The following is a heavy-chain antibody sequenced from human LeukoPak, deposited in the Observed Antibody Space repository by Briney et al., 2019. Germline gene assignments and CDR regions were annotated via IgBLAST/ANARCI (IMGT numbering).Heavy chain of an antibody. D-gene: IGHD1-14*01. CDR3: ARAGDTGSYNDYYMDV. CDR1: GYSFTSYY. Sequence: GASVKVSCKASGYSFTSYYMHWVRQAPGQGLEWMGIINPSGGSTSYAQKFQGRLTMTRDMSTSTVYMDLSSLRSEDTAVYYCARAGDTGSYNDYYMDVWGKGTTVTVSS. V-gene: IGHV1-46*01. J-gene: IGHJ6*03. CDR2: INPSGGST.